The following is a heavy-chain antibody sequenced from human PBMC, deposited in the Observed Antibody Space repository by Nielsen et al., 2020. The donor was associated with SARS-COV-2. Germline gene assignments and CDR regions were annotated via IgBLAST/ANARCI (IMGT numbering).Heavy chain of an antibody. Sequence: GESLKISCAASGFTFSNAWMSWVRQAPGKGLEWVGRIKSKTDGGTTDYAAPVKGRFTISRDDSKNTLYLQMNSLKTEDTAVYYCARDDHGDYVGWGQGTLVTVSS. D-gene: IGHD4-17*01. CDR3: ARDDHGDYVG. CDR2: IKSKTDGGTT. CDR1: GFTFSNAW. V-gene: IGHV3-15*01. J-gene: IGHJ4*02.